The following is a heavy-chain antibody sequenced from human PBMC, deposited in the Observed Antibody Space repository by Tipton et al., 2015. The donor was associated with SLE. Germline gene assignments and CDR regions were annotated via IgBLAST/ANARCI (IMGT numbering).Heavy chain of an antibody. D-gene: IGHD3-16*01. Sequence: VQLVQSGAEVKKSGQSLKISCKASGYTFSSYWIAWVRRTHVKGLEWMGIFYHSESASRYSQSFQGQVTISADTSTSTAYLQWSSLRASDSGMYYCVIQVGYNDYVNWGQGTLVTVSS. J-gene: IGHJ4*02. CDR2: FYHSESAS. CDR1: GYTFSSYW. CDR3: VIQVGYNDYVN. V-gene: IGHV5-51*01.